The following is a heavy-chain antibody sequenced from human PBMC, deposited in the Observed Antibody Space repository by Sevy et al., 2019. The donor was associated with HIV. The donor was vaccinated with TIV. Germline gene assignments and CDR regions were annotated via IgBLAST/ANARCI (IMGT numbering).Heavy chain of an antibody. J-gene: IGHJ4*02. D-gene: IGHD6-19*01. CDR3: ARVGIAVAGTVDY. V-gene: IGHV4-61*01. Sequence: SETLSLTCTVSGGSVSSGSYYWSWIRQPPGKGLEWFGYIYYSGSTNYNPSLKSRVTISVDTSKNQFSLKLSSVTAADTAVYYCARVGIAVAGTVDYWGQGTLVTVSS. CDR2: IYYSGST. CDR1: GGSVSSGSYY.